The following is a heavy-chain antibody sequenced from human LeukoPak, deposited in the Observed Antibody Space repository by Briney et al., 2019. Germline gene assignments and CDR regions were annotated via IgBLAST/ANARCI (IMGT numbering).Heavy chain of an antibody. CDR2: ISWDGGRT. CDR3: VKDIGSSGTYYMDV. CDR1: GFTFDDYA. D-gene: IGHD3-22*01. Sequence: GGSLRLSCAASGFTFDDYAMHWVRQAPGKGLEWVSLISWDGGRTYYGDSVKGRFTISRDNSKNSLYLQMNSLRADDTALYYCVKDIGSSGTYYMDVWGKGTTVTVSS. V-gene: IGHV3-43D*03. J-gene: IGHJ6*03.